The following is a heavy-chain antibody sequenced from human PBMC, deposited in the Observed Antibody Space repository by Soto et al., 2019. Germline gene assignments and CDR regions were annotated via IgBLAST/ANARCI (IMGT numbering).Heavy chain of an antibody. V-gene: IGHV3-21*01. D-gene: IGHD6-19*01. CDR2: ISSSSSYI. CDR1: GFTFSSYS. J-gene: IGHJ4*01. CDR3: TTDFSSGWFFDH. Sequence: GGSLRLSCAASGFTFSSYSMNWVRQAPGKGPEWVSSISSSSSYIYYTDSVKGRFTISRDNAENSLYLQMNSLRADDTAVYYCTTDFSSGWFFDHWGQGTLVTVSS.